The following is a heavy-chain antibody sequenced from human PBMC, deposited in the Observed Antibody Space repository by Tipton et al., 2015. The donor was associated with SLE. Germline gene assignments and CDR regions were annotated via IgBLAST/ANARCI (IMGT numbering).Heavy chain of an antibody. J-gene: IGHJ6*02. CDR3: ASRGRRRHGMDV. CDR1: GGSISSHS. V-gene: IGHV4-59*11. Sequence: LRLSCTVSGGSISSHSWSWIRQPPGKGLEWIGYIYYSGSTNYHPSPKRRVTLSVDTSKNQSSLKLSSVTAADTAVYYCASRGRRRHGMDVWGQGTTVTVSS. CDR2: IYYSGST. D-gene: IGHD3-10*01.